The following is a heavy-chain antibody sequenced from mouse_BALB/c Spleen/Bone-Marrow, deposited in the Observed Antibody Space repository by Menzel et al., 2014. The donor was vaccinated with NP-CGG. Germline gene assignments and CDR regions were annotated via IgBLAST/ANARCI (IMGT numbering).Heavy chain of an antibody. D-gene: IGHD4-1*01. J-gene: IGHJ4*01. Sequence: EVKLQESGGDLVKPGGSLKLSCAASGFTFSTYGMSWVRQTPDKRLEWVATISSGGGYTYYPDSVKGRFTISRDNANNTLYLQMSSLKSEDTAMYYCTRQRNWDHYAMDYWGQGTSVTVSS. CDR2: ISSGGGYT. CDR1: GFTFSTYG. CDR3: TRQRNWDHYAMDY. V-gene: IGHV5-6*01.